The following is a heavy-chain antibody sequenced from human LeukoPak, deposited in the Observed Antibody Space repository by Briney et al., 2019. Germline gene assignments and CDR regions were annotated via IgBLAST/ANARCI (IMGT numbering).Heavy chain of an antibody. V-gene: IGHV3-53*01. CDR2: IYNDGHGGNT. J-gene: IGHJ4*02. D-gene: IGHD7-27*01. CDR3: ARGASNWGHPFDY. CDR1: GFTVSSNY. Sequence: PGGSLRLSCAASGFTVSSNYMSWVRQAPGKGLEWVSVIYNDGHGGNTYYADSVKGRFTISRDNSKNTLYLQMNSLRAEDTAVYYCARGASNWGHPFDYWGQGTLVTVSS.